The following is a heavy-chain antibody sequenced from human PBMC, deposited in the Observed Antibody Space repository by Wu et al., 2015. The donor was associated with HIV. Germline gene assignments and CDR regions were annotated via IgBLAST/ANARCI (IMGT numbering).Heavy chain of an antibody. V-gene: IGHV1-69*13. CDR2: IIPLFGTA. D-gene: IGHD3-10*01. Sequence: QVQLVQSGAEVKKPGSSVKVSCKASGGTFRNYAINWVRQAPGQGLDWMGRIIPLFGTANYAQKFQGRVKLSADESTSTAYMELSSLRSEDTAVYYCRPTRGGMVEHARHVGLPTPVRGR. J-gene: IGHJ2*01. CDR1: GGTFRNYA. CDR3: RPTRGGMVEHARHVGLPTPV.